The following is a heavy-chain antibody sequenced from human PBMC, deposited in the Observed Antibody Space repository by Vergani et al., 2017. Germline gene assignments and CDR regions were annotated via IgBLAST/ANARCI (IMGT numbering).Heavy chain of an antibody. CDR3: AKDRFLDLPPFDAFGI. CDR2: ISGRGGST. CDR1: GFTFSSYA. Sequence: EVQLLESGGGLVQPGGSLRLSCAASGFTFSSYAMSWVRQAPGKGLEWVSAISGRGGSTYYAEPVKGRFTISRDNSKNTLYLQMNSLRAEDTAVYYCAKDRFLDLPPFDAFGIWGQGTMVTVSS. V-gene: IGHV3-23*01. D-gene: IGHD1-1*01. J-gene: IGHJ3*02.